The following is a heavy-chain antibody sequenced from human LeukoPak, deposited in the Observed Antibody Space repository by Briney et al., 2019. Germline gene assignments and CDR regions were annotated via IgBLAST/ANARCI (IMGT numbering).Heavy chain of an antibody. CDR2: INPNSGGT. J-gene: IGHJ6*03. V-gene: IGHV1-2*02. Sequence: ASVKVSCKASGYTFTGYYMHWVRQAPGQGLEWMGWINPNSGGTNYAQKFQGRVTMTRDTSTSTAYMELSRLRSDDTAVYYCARGATVTTYHYYYMDVWGKGTTVTVSS. CDR3: ARGATVTTYHYYYMDV. CDR1: GYTFTGYY. D-gene: IGHD4-11*01.